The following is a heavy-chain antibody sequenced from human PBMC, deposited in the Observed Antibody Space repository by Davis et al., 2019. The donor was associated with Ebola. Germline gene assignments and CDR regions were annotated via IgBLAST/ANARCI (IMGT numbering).Heavy chain of an antibody. CDR2: FIPIFGTA. J-gene: IGHJ2*01. CDR3: ARGRSGSSGCCGWYFDL. D-gene: IGHD6-19*01. V-gene: IGHV1-69*06. Sequence: SVKVSCKASRYTFTSSGISWVRQAPGQGLEWMGGFIPIFGTANYAQMFQGRVTITADTSTSTAYMELSSLRSEDTAVYYCARGRSGSSGCCGWYFDLWGRGTLVTVSS. CDR1: RYTFTSSG.